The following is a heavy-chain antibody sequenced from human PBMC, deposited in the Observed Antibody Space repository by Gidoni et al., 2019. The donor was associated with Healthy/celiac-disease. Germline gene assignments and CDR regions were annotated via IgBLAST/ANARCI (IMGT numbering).Heavy chain of an antibody. J-gene: IGHJ4*02. V-gene: IGHV1-24*01. CDR2: FDPEDGET. Sequence: QVQLVQSGAEVKKPGASVKVSCKVSGYPLTELSMHWVRQAPGKGLAWMGGFDPEDGETIYAQKFQGRVTMTEDTSTDTAYMELSSLRSEDTAVYYCATFGSSGWSYGYFDYWGQGTLVTVSS. D-gene: IGHD6-19*01. CDR1: GYPLTELS. CDR3: ATFGSSGWSYGYFDY.